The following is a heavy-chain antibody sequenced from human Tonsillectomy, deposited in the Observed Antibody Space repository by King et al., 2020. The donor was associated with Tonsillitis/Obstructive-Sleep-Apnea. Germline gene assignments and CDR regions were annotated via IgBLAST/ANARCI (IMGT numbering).Heavy chain of an antibody. D-gene: IGHD2-2*01. CDR2: IYYSGST. Sequence: VQLQESGPGLVKPSETLSLTCTVSGASTSSYYWSWIRQPPGKGLEWIGNIYYSGSTNYNPSLKSRVTISLDTSKNQFSLKLSSVNAADTAVYYCAREKWYHGAGDWFDTWGQGTLVTVSS. V-gene: IGHV4-59*01. CDR3: AREKWYHGAGDWFDT. CDR1: GASTSSYY. J-gene: IGHJ5*02.